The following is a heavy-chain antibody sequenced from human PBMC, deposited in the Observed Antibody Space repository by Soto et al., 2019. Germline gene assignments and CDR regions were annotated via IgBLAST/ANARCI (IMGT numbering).Heavy chain of an antibody. J-gene: IGHJ4*02. V-gene: IGHV3-30*18. CDR3: AKDGNVYSSGWYAPSLDD. CDR2: ISYDGSNT. CDR1: GFTFSSYG. D-gene: IGHD6-19*01. Sequence: QVQLVESGGGVVQPGRSLRLSCAASGFTFSSYGMHWVRQAPGKGLEWVAVISYDGSNTYYADSVKGRFTISRDNSKNTLYLQMNSLRAEDTAVYYCAKDGNVYSSGWYAPSLDDWGQGTLVTVSS.